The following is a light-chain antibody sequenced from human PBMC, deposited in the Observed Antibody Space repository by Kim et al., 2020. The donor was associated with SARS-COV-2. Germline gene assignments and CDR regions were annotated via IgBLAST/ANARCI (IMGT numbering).Light chain of an antibody. V-gene: IGKV3-20*01. Sequence: SSPGEKDVLSCRASKSGTSSYLAWYQQRPGQAPRLLIYSASSRAPGIPDRFSGSGSGTDFSLTISRLEPEDFAMYYCQQYGSSRYTFGQGTKLEI. CDR3: QQYGSSRYT. J-gene: IGKJ2*01. CDR2: SAS. CDR1: KSGTSSY.